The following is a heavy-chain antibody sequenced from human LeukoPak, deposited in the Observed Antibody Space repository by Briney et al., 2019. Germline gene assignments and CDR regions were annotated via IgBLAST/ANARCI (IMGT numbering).Heavy chain of an antibody. CDR2: ISSSSYI. CDR1: GFTFSSYS. V-gene: IGHV3-21*01. CDR3: ARGRDSSSSYPGY. Sequence: GGSLRLSCAASGFTFSSYSMNWVRQAPGKGLEWVSSISSSSYIYYADSVKGRFTISRDNVKNSLYLQMNSLRAEDTAVYYCARGRDSSSSYPGYWGQGTLVTVSS. J-gene: IGHJ4*02. D-gene: IGHD6-6*01.